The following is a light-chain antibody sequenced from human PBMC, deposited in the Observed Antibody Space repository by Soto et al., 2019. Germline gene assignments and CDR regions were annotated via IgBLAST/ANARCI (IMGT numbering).Light chain of an antibody. Sequence: EIVLTQSPATLSSSPGETATLSCRASQYVGTRLAWYQHKPGQAPRLLIYYTSNRATGIPARFSGSGSGTDFTLTISSLEPEDFAVYYCHQRSNWPLTFGGGTKVDIK. CDR1: QYVGTR. J-gene: IGKJ4*01. CDR2: YTS. V-gene: IGKV3-11*01. CDR3: HQRSNWPLT.